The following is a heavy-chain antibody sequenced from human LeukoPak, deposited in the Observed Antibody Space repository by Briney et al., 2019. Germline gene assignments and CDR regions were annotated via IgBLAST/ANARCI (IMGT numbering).Heavy chain of an antibody. J-gene: IGHJ4*02. CDR1: GGSISSYY. D-gene: IGHD3-10*01. V-gene: IGHV4-59*12. CDR3: ARAETDHYYFDY. Sequence: SETLSLTCTASGGSISSYYWSWIRQPPGKGLEWIAYIYYSGSTNYNPSLKSRVTISVDTSKNQFSLILTSVTAADTAVYYCARAETDHYYFDYLGQGILVTVSS. CDR2: IYYSGST.